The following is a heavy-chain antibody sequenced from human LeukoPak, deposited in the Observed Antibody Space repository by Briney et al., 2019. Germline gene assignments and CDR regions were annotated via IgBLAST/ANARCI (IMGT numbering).Heavy chain of an antibody. V-gene: IGHV3-33*01. CDR2: IWSDGSNK. CDR3: ARDLGYNYGHPFDY. J-gene: IGHJ4*02. Sequence: GGSLRLSCAASGCTFSSYSMHWVRQAPGQGLEWVALIWSDGSNKYYAESVKGRFTISRDNSKNTLYLQMDSLRGEDMAVYYCARDLGYNYGHPFDYWGQGTLVTVSS. D-gene: IGHD5-18*01. CDR1: GCTFSSYS.